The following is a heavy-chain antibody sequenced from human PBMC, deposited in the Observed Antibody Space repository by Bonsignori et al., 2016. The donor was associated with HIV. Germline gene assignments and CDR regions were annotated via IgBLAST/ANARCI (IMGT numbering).Heavy chain of an antibody. CDR1: GFTFSSSG. D-gene: IGHD3-22*01. J-gene: IGHJ4*02. CDR3: ARAGWWGSSGYYLTILPPDY. Sequence: GESLKISCAASGFTFSSSGMHWVRQGPGKGLEWVAFIGYDGRNKDLVDSVKGRFTISRDNSKNTLYLQMNSLRVEETAVYYCARAGWWGSSGYYLTILPPDYWGQGTLVTVSS. CDR2: IGYDGRNK. V-gene: IGHV3-30*02.